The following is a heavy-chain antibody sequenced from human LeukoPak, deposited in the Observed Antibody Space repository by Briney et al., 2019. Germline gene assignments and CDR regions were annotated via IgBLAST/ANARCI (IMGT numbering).Heavy chain of an antibody. CDR1: GFTLSSYA. V-gene: IGHV3-23*01. D-gene: IGHD2-2*01. J-gene: IGHJ5*02. CDR3: AKVGAGHCSSTSCYGWFDP. Sequence: PGGSLRLSCAASGFTLSSYAMSWVPQAPRKGLEWVSAISGNGGSTYYADSVKGRFTISRDNSKNTLYVQMNSLRAEDTAVYYCAKVGAGHCSSTSCYGWFDPWGQGTLVTVSS. CDR2: ISGNGGST.